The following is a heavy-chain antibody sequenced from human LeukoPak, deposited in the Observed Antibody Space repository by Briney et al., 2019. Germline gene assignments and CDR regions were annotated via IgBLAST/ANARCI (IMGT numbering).Heavy chain of an antibody. Sequence: SETLSLTCAVYGGSFSGYYWSWIRQPAGKGLEWIGRIYTSGSTNYNPSLKSRVTMSVDTSKNQFSLKLSSVTAADTAVYYCARGAGYDFWSGPRDWGQGTLVTVSS. CDR2: IYTSGST. J-gene: IGHJ4*02. CDR3: ARGAGYDFWSGPRD. CDR1: GGSFSGYY. V-gene: IGHV4-59*10. D-gene: IGHD3-3*01.